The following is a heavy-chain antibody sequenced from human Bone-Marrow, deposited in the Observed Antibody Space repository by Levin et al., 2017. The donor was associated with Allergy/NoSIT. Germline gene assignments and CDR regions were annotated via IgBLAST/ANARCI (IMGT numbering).Heavy chain of an antibody. CDR3: VRDKHPMYGDPDY. Sequence: MPGGSLRLSCAASGFTFSSYSMNWVRQAPGKGLEWVAFISGGGGDVFYVDSVKGRFTISRDNGKSSLYLQMSSLSAEDTGVYYCVRDKHPMYGDPDYWGQGILVTVSS. V-gene: IGHV3-21*05. D-gene: IGHD4-17*01. CDR1: GFTFSSYS. J-gene: IGHJ4*02. CDR2: ISGGGGDV.